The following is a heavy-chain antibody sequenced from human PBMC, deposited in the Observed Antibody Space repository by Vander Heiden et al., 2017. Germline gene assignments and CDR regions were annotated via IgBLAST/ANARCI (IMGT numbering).Heavy chain of an antibody. D-gene: IGHD6-19*01. CDR1: GFSVTTSGVA. CDR2: IHWDDDD. CDR3: ARRHTSAWHFDL. Sequence: QITLKESGPTLVKPTQTLTLTCTLSGFSVTTSGVAVGWVRQSPGKALEWLALIHWDDDDRYSPSLENRLTITKDTSKNQVVLILTNVDADDTGTYYCARRHTSAWHFDLWGQGTLVTVSS. V-gene: IGHV2-5*02. J-gene: IGHJ4*02.